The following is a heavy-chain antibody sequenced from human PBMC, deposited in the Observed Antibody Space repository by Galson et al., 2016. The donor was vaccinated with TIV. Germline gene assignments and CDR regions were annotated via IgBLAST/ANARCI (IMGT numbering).Heavy chain of an antibody. Sequence: PRLSCAGSGFTFSTYEMNWVRQAPGKGLEWLSYISSSDTTTSYADSLKGRFTISRDNAKTSLYLQMTSLNGDDTAVNYFARFGARRCQRVSHFDSGGQGTLVTVSS. CDR2: ISSSDTTT. J-gene: IGHJ4*02. CDR1: GFTFSTYE. D-gene: IGHD3-16*01. V-gene: IGHV3-48*03. CDR3: ARFGARRCQRVSHFDS.